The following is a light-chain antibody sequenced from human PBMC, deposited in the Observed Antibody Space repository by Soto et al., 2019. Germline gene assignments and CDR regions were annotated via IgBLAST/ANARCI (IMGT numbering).Light chain of an antibody. CDR3: QQYDKWPRT. CDR2: AAS. Sequence: AIRMTQSPSSFSASTGDRVTITCRASQGISSYLAWYQQKPGKAPKLLIYAASTLQSGVPSRFSGSGSGTEFTLTISNLQSEDFAVYHCQQYDKWPRTFGQGTKVDIK. J-gene: IGKJ1*01. V-gene: IGKV1-8*01. CDR1: QGISSY.